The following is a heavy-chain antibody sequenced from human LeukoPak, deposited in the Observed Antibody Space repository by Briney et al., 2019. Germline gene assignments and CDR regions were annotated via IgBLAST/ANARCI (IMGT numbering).Heavy chain of an antibody. CDR2: IYYSGST. CDR3: ARLLSGYDLIEDYYYMDV. D-gene: IGHD5-12*01. V-gene: IGHV4-39*07. CDR1: GGSISSSSYY. Sequence: SETLSLTCTVSGGSISSSSYYWGWIRQPPGKGLEWIGSIYYSGSTYYNPSLKSRVTISVDTSKNQFSLKLSSVTAADTAVYYCARLLSGYDLIEDYYYMDVWGKGTTVTVSS. J-gene: IGHJ6*03.